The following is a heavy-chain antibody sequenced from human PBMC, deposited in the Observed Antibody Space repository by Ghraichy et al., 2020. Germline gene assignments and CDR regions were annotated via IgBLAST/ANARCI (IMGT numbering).Heavy chain of an antibody. CDR2: INPNRRGT. Sequence: ASVKVSCKASGYIVTDYYIHWVRQAPGQGLEWMGWINPNRRGTSYPQRFQGRVTLTSDTSIGTVYMELSSLESDDTAVYYCASSLGTTVTTFWFDPWGQGTRVSGSA. D-gene: IGHD4-17*01. CDR3: ASSLGTTVTTFWFDP. CDR1: GYIVTDYY. J-gene: IGHJ5*02. V-gene: IGHV1-2*02.